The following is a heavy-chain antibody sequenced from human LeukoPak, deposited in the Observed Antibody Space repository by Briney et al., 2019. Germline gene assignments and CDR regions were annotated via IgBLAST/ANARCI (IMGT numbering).Heavy chain of an antibody. J-gene: IGHJ4*02. Sequence: ASVKVSCKVSGYTLTELSMHWVRQAPGKGLEWMGGFDPEDGETIYAQKFQGRVTMTEDTSTDTAYMELSSLRPEDTAIYYCAREGYYGSGSPPSLYFDYWGQGTLVTVSS. CDR1: GYTLTELS. V-gene: IGHV1-24*01. D-gene: IGHD3-10*01. CDR2: FDPEDGET. CDR3: AREGYYGSGSPPSLYFDY.